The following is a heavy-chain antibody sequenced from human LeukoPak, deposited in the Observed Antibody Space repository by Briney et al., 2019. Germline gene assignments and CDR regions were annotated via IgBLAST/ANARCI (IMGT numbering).Heavy chain of an antibody. CDR3: ARAPLEDTAMVTLHY. CDR2: ISYDGSNK. D-gene: IGHD5-18*01. J-gene: IGHJ4*02. Sequence: GSLRLSCAASGFTFSSYAMHWVRQAPGKGLEWVAVISYDGSNKYYADSVKRRFTISRDNSKNTLYLQMNSLRAEDTAVYYCARAPLEDTAMVTLHYWGQGTLVTVSS. V-gene: IGHV3-30*04. CDR1: GFTFSSYA.